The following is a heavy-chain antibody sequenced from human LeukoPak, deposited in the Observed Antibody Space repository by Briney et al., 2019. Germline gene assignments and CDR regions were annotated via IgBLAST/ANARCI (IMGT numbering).Heavy chain of an antibody. Sequence: SETLSLTCTVSGGSISSGSYYWSWIQQPAGKGLEWIGRIYTSGSTNYNPSLKSRVTISVDTSKNQFSLKLSSVTAADTAVYYCARMRAAAGTMLDYWGQGTLVTVSS. CDR2: IYTSGST. D-gene: IGHD6-13*01. CDR1: GGSISSGSYY. J-gene: IGHJ4*02. CDR3: ARMRAAAGTMLDY. V-gene: IGHV4-61*02.